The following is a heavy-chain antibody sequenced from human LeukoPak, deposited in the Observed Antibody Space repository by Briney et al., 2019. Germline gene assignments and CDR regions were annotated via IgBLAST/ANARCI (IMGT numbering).Heavy chain of an antibody. V-gene: IGHV6-1*01. CDR2: TYYRSKWYY. Sequence: SQTLSLTCAISGDSVSNNTTAWNWIRQSPSRGLEWLGRTYYRSKWYYEYAVSVRSRMIISPDTSKNQFSLQVNSVTPEDTAVYYCARGRYGVVTRGWFDPWGQGTLVTVSS. D-gene: IGHD3-3*01. J-gene: IGHJ5*02. CDR3: ARGRYGVVTRGWFDP. CDR1: GDSVSNNTTA.